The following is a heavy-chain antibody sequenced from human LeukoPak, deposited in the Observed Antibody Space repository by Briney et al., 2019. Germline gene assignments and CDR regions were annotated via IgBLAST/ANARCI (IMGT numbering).Heavy chain of an antibody. CDR3: ARVQNFWSGYYYYYYMDV. J-gene: IGHJ6*03. CDR2: IKQDGSEK. CDR1: GFTFSSYW. V-gene: IGHV3-7*01. Sequence: GGSLRLSCAASGFTFSSYWMSWVRQAPGKELEWVANIKQDGSEKYYVDSVKGRFTISRDKAKNSLYLQMNSLRAEDTAVYYCARVQNFWSGYYYYYYMDVWGKGTTVTVSS. D-gene: IGHD3-3*01.